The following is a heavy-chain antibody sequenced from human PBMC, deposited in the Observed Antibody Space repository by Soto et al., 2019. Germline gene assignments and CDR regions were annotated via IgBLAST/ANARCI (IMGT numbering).Heavy chain of an antibody. D-gene: IGHD2-15*01. CDR3: AKDGYCSGGSCYLGYYYYYGMDV. CDR1: GFTFSSYG. Sequence: GGSLRLSCAASGFTFSSYGMHWVRQAPGKGLEWVAVISYDGSNKYYADSVKGRFTISRDNSKNTLYLQMNSLRAEDTAVYYCAKDGYCSGGSCYLGYYYYYGMDVWGQGTTVTVSS. V-gene: IGHV3-30*18. J-gene: IGHJ6*02. CDR2: ISYDGSNK.